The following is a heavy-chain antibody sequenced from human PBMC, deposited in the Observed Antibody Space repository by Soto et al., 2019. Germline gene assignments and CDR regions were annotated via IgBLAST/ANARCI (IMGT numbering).Heavy chain of an antibody. CDR2: INPNSGGT. V-gene: IGHV1-2*04. Sequence: EASVKVSCKASGYTFTGYYMHWVRQAPGQGLEWMGWINPNSGGTNYAQKFQGWVIMTRDTSISTAYMELSRLRSDDTAVYYCARGPRITIFGVVIIPADYYYGMDVWGQGTTVTVSS. D-gene: IGHD3-3*01. J-gene: IGHJ6*02. CDR1: GYTFTGYY. CDR3: ARGPRITIFGVVIIPADYYYGMDV.